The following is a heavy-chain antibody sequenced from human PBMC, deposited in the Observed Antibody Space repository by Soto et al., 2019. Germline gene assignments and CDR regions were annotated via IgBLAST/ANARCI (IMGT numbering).Heavy chain of an antibody. CDR1: GGSISSGGYS. CDR3: ARGQVVAAQH. CDR2: IYHSGST. V-gene: IGHV4-30-2*01. Sequence: QLQLQESGSGLVKPSQTLSLTCAVSGGSISSGGYSWSWIRQPPGKGLEWIGYIYHSGSTYYNPSLQSQGPISVDRSKNQFSLKLSSVTAADTAVYYCARGQVVAAQHWGQGTLVTVSS. J-gene: IGHJ4*02. D-gene: IGHD2-15*01.